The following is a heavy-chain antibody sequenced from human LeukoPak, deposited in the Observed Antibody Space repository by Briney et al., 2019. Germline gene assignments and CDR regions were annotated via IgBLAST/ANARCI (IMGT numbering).Heavy chain of an antibody. CDR2: IYHGGST. D-gene: IGHD5-18*01. V-gene: IGHV4-30-2*02. CDR1: GGSISSGGYS. Sequence: PSETLSLTCAVSGGSISSGGYSWSWIRQPPGKGLEWIGYIYHGGSTYYNPSLKSRVTISVDRSKNQFSLKLISVTAADTAMYYCAKTGQSGAMVFDYWGQGTLVTVSS. J-gene: IGHJ4*02. CDR3: AKTGQSGAMVFDY.